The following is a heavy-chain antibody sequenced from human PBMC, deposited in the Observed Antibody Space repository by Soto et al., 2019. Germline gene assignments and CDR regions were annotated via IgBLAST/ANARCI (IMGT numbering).Heavy chain of an antibody. CDR2: ISWNSGSI. CDR1: GFTFDDYA. J-gene: IGHJ4*02. V-gene: IGHV3-9*01. Sequence: LRLSCAASGFTFDDYAMHWVRQAPGKGLEWVSGISWNSGSIGYADSVKGRFTISRDNAKNSLYLQMNSLRAEDTALYYCAIAAAGTLGTDYWGQGTLVTVSS. CDR3: AIAAAGTLGTDY. D-gene: IGHD6-13*01.